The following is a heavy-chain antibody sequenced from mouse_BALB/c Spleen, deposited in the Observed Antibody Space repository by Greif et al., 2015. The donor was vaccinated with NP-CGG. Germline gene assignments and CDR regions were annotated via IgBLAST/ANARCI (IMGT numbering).Heavy chain of an antibody. CDR3: APYYYGSSPFAY. Sequence: VQLQQPGAELVKPGASVKLSCTASGFNIKDTYMHWVKQRPEQGLEWIGRIDPANGNTKYDPKFQGKATITADTSSNTAYLQLSSLTSEDTAVYYCAPYYYGSSPFAYWGQGTLVTVSA. CDR1: GFNIKDTY. J-gene: IGHJ3*01. V-gene: IGHV14-3*02. D-gene: IGHD1-1*01. CDR2: IDPANGNT.